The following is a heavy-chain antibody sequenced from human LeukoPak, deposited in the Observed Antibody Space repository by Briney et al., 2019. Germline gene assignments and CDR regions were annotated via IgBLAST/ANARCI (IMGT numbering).Heavy chain of an antibody. J-gene: IGHJ4*02. CDR3: ARGRSYYYGSGSPLDY. CDR1: GGSFSGYY. D-gene: IGHD3-10*01. Sequence: SETLSLTCAVHGGSFSGYYWSWIRQPPGKGLEWIGEINHSGSTNYNPSLKSRVTISVDTSKNQFSLKLSSVTAADTAVYYCARGRSYYYGSGSPLDYWGQGTLVTVSS. V-gene: IGHV4-34*01. CDR2: INHSGST.